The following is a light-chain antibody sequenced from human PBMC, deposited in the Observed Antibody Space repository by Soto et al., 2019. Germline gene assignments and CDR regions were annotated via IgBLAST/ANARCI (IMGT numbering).Light chain of an antibody. CDR3: RQHNRYPRT. Sequence: MQMPQAGTVMTAPVGARDTITCRASQGISNYLAWFQQKPGKVPKRLIYAASNLQSGVPSRFSGSGSGTEFSLTSSILHPEDLASYYCRQHNRYPRTFGQGTKVEIK. CDR1: QGISNY. J-gene: IGKJ1*01. V-gene: IGKV1-17*03. CDR2: AAS.